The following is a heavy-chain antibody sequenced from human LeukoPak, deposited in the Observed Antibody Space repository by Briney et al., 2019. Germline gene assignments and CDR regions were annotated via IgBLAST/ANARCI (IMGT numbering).Heavy chain of an antibody. J-gene: IGHJ5*02. CDR2: IYSSGST. CDR1: GGSISSGSYY. Sequence: PSQTLSLTCTVSGGSISSGSYYWNWIRQPAGKGLEWIGRIYSSGSTNYNPSLQSRVTISVDTSKNQFSLKLSSVTAADTAVYYCARAYYDILTGYMGDSNWFDPWGKGTLVTVSS. D-gene: IGHD3-9*01. V-gene: IGHV4-61*02. CDR3: ARAYYDILTGYMGDSNWFDP.